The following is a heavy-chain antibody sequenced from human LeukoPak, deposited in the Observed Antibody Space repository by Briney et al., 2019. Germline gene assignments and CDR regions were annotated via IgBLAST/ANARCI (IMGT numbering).Heavy chain of an antibody. CDR3: ARGGWGTTIFGNGMDV. CDR2: ISAYNGIA. CDR1: GYTFTSYG. V-gene: IGHV1-18*01. J-gene: IGHJ6*02. D-gene: IGHD3-3*01. Sequence: ASVKVSCKASGYTFTSYGISCVRQAPGQGLEWMGWISAYNGIANYAQKLQGRVTMTTDTSTSTAYMELRSLRSDDTAVYYCARGGWGTTIFGNGMDVWGQGTTVTVSS.